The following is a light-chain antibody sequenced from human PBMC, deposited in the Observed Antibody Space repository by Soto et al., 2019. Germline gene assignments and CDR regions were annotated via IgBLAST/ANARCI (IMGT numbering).Light chain of an antibody. CDR1: ISNIGGYT. V-gene: IGLV1-44*01. CDR2: NNN. J-gene: IGLJ1*01. CDR3: ATWDDNLKGV. Sequence: QAVVTQPPSASGTPGQRITISCSGSISNIGGYTVNWYQHLPGTAPRLIIYNNNQRPSGVPDRFSGSKSGTSASLAISGLQSEDEADYYCATWDDNLKGVFGTGTKVTVL.